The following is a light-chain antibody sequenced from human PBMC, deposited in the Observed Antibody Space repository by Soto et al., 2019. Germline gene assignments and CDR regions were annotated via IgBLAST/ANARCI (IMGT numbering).Light chain of an antibody. V-gene: IGLV1-44*01. J-gene: IGLJ1*01. CDR3: AAWDDSLNGLV. Sequence: QSALTQPPSASWTAGQSVTISCSRSSCNIGSNTVNWYQQLPGTAPKLLIYSNNQRPSGVPDRFSGSKSGTSGSLAISGLQSEDEADYYCAAWDDSLNGLVFGTGTKVTVL. CDR1: SCNIGSNT. CDR2: SNN.